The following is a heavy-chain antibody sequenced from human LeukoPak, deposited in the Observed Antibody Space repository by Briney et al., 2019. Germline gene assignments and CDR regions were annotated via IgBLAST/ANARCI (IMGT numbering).Heavy chain of an antibody. CDR3: ARGSGSCFDL. V-gene: IGHV3-74*01. CDR2: ILSDGSYT. CDR1: GFTFSSNW. J-gene: IGHJ5*02. Sequence: EGSLKLSCAASGFTFSSNWMHWVRQVPGKGLEWVSRILSDGSYTSYADSVRGRFTISRDNAKNTLNLQMNSLRVEDTAVYYCARGSGSCFDLWGQGTLVTVSS. D-gene: IGHD1-26*01.